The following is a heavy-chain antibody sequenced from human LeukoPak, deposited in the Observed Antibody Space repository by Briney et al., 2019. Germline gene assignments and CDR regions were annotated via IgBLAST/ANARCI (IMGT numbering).Heavy chain of an antibody. CDR1: GGSISRGNW. Sequence: PSGTLSLTCAVSGGSISRGNWWSWVRQPPGKGLEWIGEIYHSGNTNYNPSLKSRVTISVGKSKNQFSLRVSSVTAADTAVYYCARGQSWSFDYWGQGTLVTVST. D-gene: IGHD2-8*02. CDR3: ARGQSWSFDY. J-gene: IGHJ4*02. V-gene: IGHV4-4*02. CDR2: IYHSGNT.